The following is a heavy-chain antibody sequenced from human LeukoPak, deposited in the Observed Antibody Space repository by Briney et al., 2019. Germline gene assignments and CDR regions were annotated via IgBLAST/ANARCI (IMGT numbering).Heavy chain of an antibody. CDR1: GFTFSTYG. D-gene: IGHD6-19*01. CDR2: ITSDGRNK. V-gene: IGHV3-30*18. CDR3: AKTPMTNGWYYFDY. Sequence: GGSLRLSCAASGFTFSTYGMHWVRQAPGKGLEWVAVITSDGRNKYYTASVKGRFTISRDNSKNTLFLQMDSLRAEDTAVYYCAKTPMTNGWYYFDYWGQGTLVTVPS. J-gene: IGHJ4*02.